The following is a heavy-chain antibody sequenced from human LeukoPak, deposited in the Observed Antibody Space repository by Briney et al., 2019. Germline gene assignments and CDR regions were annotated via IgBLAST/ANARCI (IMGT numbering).Heavy chain of an antibody. V-gene: IGHV3-7*01. D-gene: IGHD1-26*01. CDR3: ARAGSGRSPDWFDP. Sequence: PGGSLRLSCSASGFTFSSSWMNWVRQAPGKGLEWVANINQDGSKQNYVDSVKGRFTVSRDNAQNSLYLQMNSLRAEDTAVYYCARAGSGRSPDWFDPWGQGTLVTVSS. J-gene: IGHJ5*02. CDR2: INQDGSKQ. CDR1: GFTFSSSW.